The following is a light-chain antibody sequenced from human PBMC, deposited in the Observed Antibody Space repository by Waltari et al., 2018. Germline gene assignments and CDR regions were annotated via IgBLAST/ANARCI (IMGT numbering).Light chain of an antibody. CDR3: QSYDSSLSTSV. J-gene: IGLJ2*01. CDR2: GNT. CDR1: NPNLRAGYD. Sequence: QSGLTPPPSVSGAPGQKVTIPCSGRNPNLRAGYDVHWYQLLPGSAPKLLIYGNTNRPSGVPDRFSGSKSGTSASLAITGLQAEDEADYYCQSYDSSLSTSVFGGGTKLTVL. V-gene: IGLV1-40*01.